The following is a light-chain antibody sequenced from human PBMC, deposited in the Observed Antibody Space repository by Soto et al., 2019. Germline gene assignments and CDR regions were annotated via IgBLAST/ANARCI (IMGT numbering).Light chain of an antibody. Sequence: DIVMTQSPDSLAVSLGERATINCKSSQNILYSSNNNNYLAWYQQKPEQPPRLLIYWASTREFGVPDRFSGSGSGKDFTLPNSRLQAEDVAVYYCHQFYSTPYTFGQGTKLEIK. CDR1: QNILYSSNNNNY. CDR2: WAS. J-gene: IGKJ2*01. V-gene: IGKV4-1*01. CDR3: HQFYSTPYT.